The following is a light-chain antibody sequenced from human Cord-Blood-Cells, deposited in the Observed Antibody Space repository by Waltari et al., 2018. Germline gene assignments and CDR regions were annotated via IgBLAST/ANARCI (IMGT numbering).Light chain of an antibody. J-gene: IGLJ2*01. CDR1: RSDVGGYNY. V-gene: IGLV2-14*01. CDR2: EVS. Sequence: QSALTQPASVSGSPGQSIPLPCTGTRSDVGGYNYDSWDQQHPGKAPKLMIYEVSNRPSGVSNRFSGSKSGNTASLTISGLQAEDEADYYCSSYTSSSTVVFGGGTKLTVL. CDR3: SSYTSSSTVV.